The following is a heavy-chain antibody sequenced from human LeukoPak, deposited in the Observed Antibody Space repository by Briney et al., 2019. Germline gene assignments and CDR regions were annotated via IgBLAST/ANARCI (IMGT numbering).Heavy chain of an antibody. V-gene: IGHV3-23*01. Sequence: PGGSLRLSCVGSGFTFRSHAMSWVRQAPEKGLEFVSGIYENGGTTYYADSVKGRFSISRDNSKNTLYLQMNSLRAEDTAVYYCARDSGGRVYNYWGQGTLVTVSS. CDR3: ARDSGGRVYNY. CDR2: IYENGGTT. J-gene: IGHJ4*02. CDR1: GFTFRSHA. D-gene: IGHD6-13*01.